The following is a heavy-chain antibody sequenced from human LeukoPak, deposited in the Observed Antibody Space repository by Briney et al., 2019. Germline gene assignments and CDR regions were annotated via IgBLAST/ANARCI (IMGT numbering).Heavy chain of an antibody. J-gene: IGHJ2*01. Sequence: GASVKVSCKASGYTFTSYGISWVRQAPGQGHEWMGWISANNGNTNYAQKLQGRVTMTTDTSTSTAYMELRSLRSDDTAVYYCARDAHSSSWYDWYFDLWGRGTLVTVSS. V-gene: IGHV1-18*01. CDR3: ARDAHSSSWYDWYFDL. CDR1: GYTFTSYG. D-gene: IGHD6-13*01. CDR2: ISANNGNT.